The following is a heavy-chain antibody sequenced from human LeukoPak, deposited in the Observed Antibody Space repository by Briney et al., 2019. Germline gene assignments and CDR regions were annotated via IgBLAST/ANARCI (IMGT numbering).Heavy chain of an antibody. CDR3: ARELVGATRDAFDI. CDR1: GYTLTSYG. D-gene: IGHD1-26*01. CDR2: ISGYNGNT. Sequence: ASVKVSCKASGYTLTSYGISWVRQAPGQGLEWMGWISGYNGNTNYEQKVQGRVTMTTDTSTNTAYMELRSLRSDDTAVYYCARELVGATRDAFDIWGQGTMVTVSS. V-gene: IGHV1-18*01. J-gene: IGHJ3*02.